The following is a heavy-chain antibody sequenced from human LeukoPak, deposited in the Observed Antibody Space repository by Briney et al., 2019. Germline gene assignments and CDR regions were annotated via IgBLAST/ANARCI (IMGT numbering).Heavy chain of an antibody. CDR2: ISYDGSNK. J-gene: IGHJ4*02. Sequence: PGGSLRLSCAASGFTFRSYGMHWVRQAPGKGLEWVAVISYDGSNKYYADSVKGRFTISRDNSKNTLYLQMNSLRAEDTAVYYCARVPGYCRGGSCYSAYFDYWGLGTLVTVSS. CDR3: ARVPGYCRGGSCYSAYFDY. CDR1: GFTFRSYG. D-gene: IGHD2-15*01. V-gene: IGHV3-30*03.